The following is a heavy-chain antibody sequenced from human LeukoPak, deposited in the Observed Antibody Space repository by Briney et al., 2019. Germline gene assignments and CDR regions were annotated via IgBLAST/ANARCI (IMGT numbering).Heavy chain of an antibody. V-gene: IGHV3-30*03. J-gene: IGHJ6*03. Sequence: GGSLRLSCAASGFTFSSYGMHWVRQAPGKGLEWVAVISYDGSNKYYADSVKGRFTTSRDNSKNTLYLQMNSLRAEDTAVYYCARDINVDTGYMDVWGKGTTVTVSS. CDR1: GFTFSSYG. CDR2: ISYDGSNK. D-gene: IGHD5-18*01. CDR3: ARDINVDTGYMDV.